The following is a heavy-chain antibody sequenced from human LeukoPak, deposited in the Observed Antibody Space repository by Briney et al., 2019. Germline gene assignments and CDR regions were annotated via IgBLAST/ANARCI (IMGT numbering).Heavy chain of an antibody. CDR3: AREGRDFWSGYYTYFDY. D-gene: IGHD3-3*01. CDR2: ISYDGSNK. V-gene: IGHV3-30*03. J-gene: IGHJ4*02. CDR1: GFTFSSYG. Sequence: GGSLRLSCAASGFTFSSYGMHWVRQAPGKGLEWVAVISYDGSNKYYADSVKGRFTISRDNSKNTLYLQMNSLRAEDTAVYYCAREGRDFWSGYYTYFDYWGQGTLVTVSS.